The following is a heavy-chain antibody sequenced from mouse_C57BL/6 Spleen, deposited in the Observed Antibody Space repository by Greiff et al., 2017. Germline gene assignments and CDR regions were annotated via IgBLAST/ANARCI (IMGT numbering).Heavy chain of an antibody. Sequence: QVQLQQPGAELVKPGASVKVSCKASGYTFTSYWMHWVKQRPGQGLEWIGRIHPSDSDTNYNQQFKGKATLTVDKSSSTAYMQLSSLTSEDSAVYYCAFYCNSPWFAYWGQGTLVTVSA. CDR2: IHPSDSDT. CDR1: GYTFTSYW. V-gene: IGHV1-74*01. J-gene: IGHJ3*01. D-gene: IGHD2-1*01. CDR3: AFYCNSPWFAY.